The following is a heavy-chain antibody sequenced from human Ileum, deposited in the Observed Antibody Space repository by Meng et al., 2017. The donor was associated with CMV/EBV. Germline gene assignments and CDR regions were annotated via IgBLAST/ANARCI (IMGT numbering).Heavy chain of an antibody. J-gene: IGHJ5*02. CDR2: IIPIFGTA. D-gene: IGHD2-2*02. Sequence: YYMHWLRQVPGQGLEWMGGIIPIFGTANYAQKFQGRVTITTDESTSTAYMELSSLRSEDTAVYYCARDRGYCSSTSCYIGGSGWFDPWGQGTLVTVSS. CDR3: ARDRGYCSSTSCYIGGSGWFDP. V-gene: IGHV1-69*05. CDR1: YY.